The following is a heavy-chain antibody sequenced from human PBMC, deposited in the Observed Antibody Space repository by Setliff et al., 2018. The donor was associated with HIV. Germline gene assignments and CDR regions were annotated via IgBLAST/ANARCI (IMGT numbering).Heavy chain of an antibody. Sequence: SLRLSCAASGFTFNSYWMHWARQAPGKGLVWVSRISSDGSTTNYADSVKGRFTISRDNAKNTLDLQMNSLRAEDTAVYYCARGSDTTGSPPELDPWGQGTLVTVSS. CDR2: ISSDGSTT. V-gene: IGHV3-74*01. D-gene: IGHD1-1*01. J-gene: IGHJ5*02. CDR3: ARGSDTTGSPPELDP. CDR1: GFTFNSYW.